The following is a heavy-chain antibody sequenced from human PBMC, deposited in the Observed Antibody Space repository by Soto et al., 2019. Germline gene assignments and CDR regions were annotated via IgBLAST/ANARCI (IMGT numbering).Heavy chain of an antibody. CDR3: AKVFQYYYYGMDV. V-gene: IGHV3-23*01. Sequence: PGGSLRLSCAASGFTFSSCAMGWVRQAPGKGLEWVSAISDSGASTYYADSVGGRFTISRDNSKNTLYLQMNSLRAEDTALYYCAKVFQYYYYGMDVWGQGTTVTVSS. CDR2: ISDSGAST. CDR1: GFTFSSCA. J-gene: IGHJ6*02.